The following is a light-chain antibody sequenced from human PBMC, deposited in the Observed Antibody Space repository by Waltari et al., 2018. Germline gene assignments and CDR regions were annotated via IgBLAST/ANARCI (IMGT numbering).Light chain of an antibody. V-gene: IGKV3-20*01. CDR2: GVS. CDR1: QSVGAS. CDR3: QRYVRLPVT. Sequence: EIVLTQSPGTLFLSPGERATLSCRASQSVGASLAWDRQQQGGQAPRLLIYGVSIRATGISDRFSGSGFGTDFSLTISGLGPEDSAVYYCQRYVRLPVTFGQGTTVEIK. J-gene: IGKJ1*01.